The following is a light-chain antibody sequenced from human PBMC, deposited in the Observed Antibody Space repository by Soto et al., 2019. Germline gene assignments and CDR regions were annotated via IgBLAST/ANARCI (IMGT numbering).Light chain of an antibody. CDR2: EVT. J-gene: IGLJ2*01. Sequence: QSALTQAASVSGSPGQSITISCTGTSSDVGSYNLVSWYQTHPGRAPKLIIYEVTRRPSGLSDRFSGSKSGNTACLTISGLRAEDEAESDCSSYAGPNTNVIFGGGTKLTVL. CDR3: SSYAGPNTNVI. V-gene: IGLV2-23*02. CDR1: SSDVGSYNL.